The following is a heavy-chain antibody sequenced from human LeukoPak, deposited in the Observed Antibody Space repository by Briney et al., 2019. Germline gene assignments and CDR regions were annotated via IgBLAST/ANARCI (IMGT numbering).Heavy chain of an antibody. CDR3: ARNPPRTGDFNS. Sequence: ASVKVSCKTSGYTFTSYVINWVRQATGQGLEWLGWMSPNNGDAGYAQKFQGRVTVTRDTSTNTAYMELSALTSEDTAVYYCARNPPRTGDFNSWGQGALVTVSS. D-gene: IGHD7-27*01. V-gene: IGHV1-8*01. CDR1: GYTFTSYV. J-gene: IGHJ4*02. CDR2: MSPNNGDA.